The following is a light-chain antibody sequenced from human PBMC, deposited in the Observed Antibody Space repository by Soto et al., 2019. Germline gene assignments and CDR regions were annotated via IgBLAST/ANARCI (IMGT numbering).Light chain of an antibody. Sequence: IRMTQSPSSFSASTGDRVTITCRASQGISSYLAWYQQKPGKAPKLLIYAASTLQSGVPSRFSGSGSGTDFTLTISCLQSEDFATYYCQQYYSYPRTFGHGTKVEIK. CDR3: QQYYSYPRT. CDR2: AAS. V-gene: IGKV1-8*01. CDR1: QGISSY. J-gene: IGKJ1*01.